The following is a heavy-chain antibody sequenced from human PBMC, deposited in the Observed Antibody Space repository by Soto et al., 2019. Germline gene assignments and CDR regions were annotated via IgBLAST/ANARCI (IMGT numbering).Heavy chain of an antibody. CDR1: GDSVSSNSAA. V-gene: IGHV6-1*01. Sequence: PSHTLTLTCAISGDSVSSNSAAWNLIRQSPSRGLEWLGRTYYRAKSYNDYAVSVKSRITINPDTSKNQFSLQLNSVTPADTAVYYCARESLCRCGSCYPRLYNWFDPWGQGTLVTVPS. J-gene: IGHJ5*02. D-gene: IGHD2-15*01. CDR3: ARESLCRCGSCYPRLYNWFDP. CDR2: TYYRAKSYN.